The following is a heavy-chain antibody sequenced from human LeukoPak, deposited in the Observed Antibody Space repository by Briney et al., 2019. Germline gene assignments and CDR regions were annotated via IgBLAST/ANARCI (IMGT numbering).Heavy chain of an antibody. J-gene: IGHJ4*02. Sequence: ASVKVSCKASGYTFTGYYMHWVRQAPGQGLEWMAWINPNSGDTTYAQKFQGRVTVTRDTSISTAYMELSRLTSDDTAIYYCAKVNPGPFDSWGQGTPVTVSS. D-gene: IGHD7-27*01. CDR3: AKVNPGPFDS. CDR2: INPNSGDT. V-gene: IGHV1-2*02. CDR1: GYTFTGYY.